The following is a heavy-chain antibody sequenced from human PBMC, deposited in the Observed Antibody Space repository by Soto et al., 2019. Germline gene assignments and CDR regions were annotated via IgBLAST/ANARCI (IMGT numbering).Heavy chain of an antibody. V-gene: IGHV3-21*01. CDR3: ARDRVVEVGKAMV. D-gene: IGHD5-18*01. Sequence: PGGSLRLSCAASGFTFSSYSMNWVRQAPGKGLEWVSSISSSSSYIYYADSVKGRFTISRDNAKNSLYLQMNSLRAEDTAVYYCARDRVVEVGKAMVWGQGTLVTVSS. CDR1: GFTFSSYS. J-gene: IGHJ4*02. CDR2: ISSSSSYI.